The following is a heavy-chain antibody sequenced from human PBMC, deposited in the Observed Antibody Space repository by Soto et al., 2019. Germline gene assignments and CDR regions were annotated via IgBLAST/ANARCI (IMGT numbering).Heavy chain of an antibody. CDR1: GLTFRTYA. D-gene: IGHD3-16*02. CDR3: AKEKDYDFNWGSDRFTYHY. V-gene: IGHV3-23*01. CDR2: ISGSAGT. Sequence: WGSLRISCTSCGLTFRTYAMSRFRQAPGKGLEWVSAISGSAGTFYATSVKGRFTISRDNSRSTVYLQMHSLRAEDSAIYYCAKEKDYDFNWGSDRFTYHYCGRGTLVTVS. J-gene: IGHJ4*02.